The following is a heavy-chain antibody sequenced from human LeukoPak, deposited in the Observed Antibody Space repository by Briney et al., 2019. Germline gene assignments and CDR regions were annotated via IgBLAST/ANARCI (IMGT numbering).Heavy chain of an antibody. Sequence: GGSLRLSCAAPGFTFNSYAMNWVRQAPGKGLEWISAIYADSVKGRFTISRDNAKNTVSLQLNSLRAEDTAIYYCAKTYRDYFDYWGRGTLVTVSS. CDR2: I. CDR1: GFTFNSYA. CDR3: AKTYRDYFDY. D-gene: IGHD5-18*01. J-gene: IGHJ4*02. V-gene: IGHV3-23*01.